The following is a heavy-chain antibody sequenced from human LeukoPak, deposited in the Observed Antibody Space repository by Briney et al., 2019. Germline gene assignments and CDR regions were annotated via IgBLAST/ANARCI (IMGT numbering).Heavy chain of an antibody. D-gene: IGHD5-18*01. CDR3: ARLRVRGYGYGPWEGPTWLDY. V-gene: IGHV4-34*01. CDR2: IYYSGST. Sequence: SETLSLTCVVYGGSFSGYHWSWIRQPPGKGLEWIGSIYYSGSTYYNPSLKSRVTISVDTSKNQFSLMLSSVTAADTAVYYCARLRVRGYGYGPWEGPTWLDYWGQGTLVTVSS. CDR1: GGSFSGYH. J-gene: IGHJ4*02.